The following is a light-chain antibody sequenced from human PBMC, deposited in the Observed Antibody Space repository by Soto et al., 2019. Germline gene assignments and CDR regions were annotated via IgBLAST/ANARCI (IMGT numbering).Light chain of an antibody. CDR3: CSYAGSSTVV. V-gene: IGLV2-23*01. CDR1: SSDVGSYNL. CDR2: EGS. Sequence: QSALTQPASVSGSPGQSITISCTGTSSDVGSYNLVSWYPQHPGKAPKLMIYEGSKRPSGVSNRFSGSKSGNTASLTISGLQDEDEADYYCCSYAGSSTVVFGGGTKLTVL. J-gene: IGLJ2*01.